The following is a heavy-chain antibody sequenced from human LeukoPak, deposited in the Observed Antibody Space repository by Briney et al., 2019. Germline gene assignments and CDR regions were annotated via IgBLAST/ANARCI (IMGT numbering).Heavy chain of an antibody. CDR2: IYHSGST. D-gene: IGHD3-22*01. CDR3: ATHYRDRSGSLYYFDY. J-gene: IGHJ4*02. CDR1: GGSISSSNW. Sequence: PSGTLSLTCAVSGGSISSSNWWSWVRQPPGKGLEWIGEIYHSGSTNYNPSLKSRVTISVDTSKNQFSLKLNSVTAADTAVFYCATHYRDRSGSLYYFDYWGQGTLVTVSS. V-gene: IGHV4-4*02.